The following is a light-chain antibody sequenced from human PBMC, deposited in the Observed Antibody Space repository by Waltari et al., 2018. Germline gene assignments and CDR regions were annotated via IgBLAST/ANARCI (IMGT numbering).Light chain of an antibody. CDR1: TSTIGSNA. CDR3: ATWDDTLNGLV. Sequence: QSVLTQPPSASGTPGHRVTISCSGGTSTIGSNAVNWYQQVPGTAPKLLIYSNSQRPSGVPDRFSGSKSGTSASLAISGLQSEDEADYYCATWDDTLNGLVFGTGTKVTV. J-gene: IGLJ1*01. CDR2: SNS. V-gene: IGLV1-44*01.